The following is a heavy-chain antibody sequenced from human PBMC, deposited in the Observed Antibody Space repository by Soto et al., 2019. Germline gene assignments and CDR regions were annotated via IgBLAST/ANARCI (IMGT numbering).Heavy chain of an antibody. V-gene: IGHV5-10-1*03. CDR3: ARHRHPDSPLMLVTTLGLDY. J-gene: IGHJ4*02. Sequence: EVQLVQSGAEVKKPGESLRISCETSGYSFTNFWISWVRQMPGKGLEWMGRIDPSDSYTNYSPSFQGHVTFSADESINTAYLQWSSLKASDTAMYYCARHRHPDSPLMLVTTLGLDYWAQGTLVTVSS. CDR2: IDPSDSYT. CDR1: GYSFTNFW. D-gene: IGHD4-17*01.